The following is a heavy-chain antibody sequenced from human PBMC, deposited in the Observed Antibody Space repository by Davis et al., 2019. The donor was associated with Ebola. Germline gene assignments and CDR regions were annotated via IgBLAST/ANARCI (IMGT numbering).Heavy chain of an antibody. CDR3: AKGGSSWVYWFDP. CDR2: ISYDGSYK. D-gene: IGHD6-13*01. V-gene: IGHV3-30*18. Sequence: GESLKISCAASGFTFSSYAMSWVRQAPGKGLEWVAVISYDGSYKYYADSVKSRLTISRDNSKNTLYLQMNSLKAEDTAVYYCAKGGSSWVYWFDPWGQGTLVTVSS. CDR1: GFTFSSYA. J-gene: IGHJ5*02.